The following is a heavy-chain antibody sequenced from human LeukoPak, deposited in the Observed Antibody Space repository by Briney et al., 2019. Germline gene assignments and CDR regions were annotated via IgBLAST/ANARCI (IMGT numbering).Heavy chain of an antibody. V-gene: IGHV3-53*01. CDR3: ATELRYVGGYFDY. J-gene: IGHJ4*02. D-gene: IGHD3-9*01. Sequence: PGGSLRLSCAASGFTVRSKYMSWVRRAPGKGPEWVSVILTGDNTYYSDSVRGRFTISRDHSRNTLYLQMNNLRAEDTAVYYCATELRYVGGYFDYWGQGTLVTVSS. CDR2: ILTGDNT. CDR1: GFTVRSKY.